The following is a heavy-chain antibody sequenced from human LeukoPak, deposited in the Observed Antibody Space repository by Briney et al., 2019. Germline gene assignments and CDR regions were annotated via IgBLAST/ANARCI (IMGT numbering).Heavy chain of an antibody. CDR3: ATARQFSYYGLDV. V-gene: IGHV1-69-2*01. CDR1: GYTFTDYY. J-gene: IGHJ6*02. CDR2: VDPEDGET. D-gene: IGHD5-24*01. Sequence: GASVKISCKASGYTFTDYYMHWVQQAPGKGLEWMGRVDPEDGETIYAEKFQGRVTITADTSTDTAYMALSSLRSEDTAIYYCATARQFSYYGLDVWGQGTTVTVSS.